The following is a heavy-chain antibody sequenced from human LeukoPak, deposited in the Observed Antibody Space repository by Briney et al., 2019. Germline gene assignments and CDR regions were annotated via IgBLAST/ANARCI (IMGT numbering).Heavy chain of an antibody. CDR2: INPDNGGT. CDR1: GYTFTGYY. CDR3: ARDPSNSGYDYLYYFDY. Sequence: GASVKVSCKASGYTFTGYYMHWVRQAPGQGLEWMLWINPDNGGTNYAQKFQGRVTMTRDMSISTAYMELSRLRADDTAVCYCARDPSNSGYDYLYYFDYWGQGTLVTVSS. D-gene: IGHD5-12*01. V-gene: IGHV1-2*02. J-gene: IGHJ4*02.